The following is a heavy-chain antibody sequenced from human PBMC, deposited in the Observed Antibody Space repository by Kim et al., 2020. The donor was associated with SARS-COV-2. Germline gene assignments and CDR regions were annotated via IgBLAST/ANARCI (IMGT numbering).Heavy chain of an antibody. V-gene: IGHV3-33*01. D-gene: IGHD3-16*01. CDR2: IWYDGTNK. J-gene: IGHJ4*02. Sequence: GGSLRLSCAASGFTFSSYGMHWVRQAPGKGLEWVAVIWYDGTNKYYADSVKGRFTISRDNSKTTLYLQMNSLRAEDTAVYYCARSWGTSMITGEIDYWGQGTLVTVSS. CDR3: ARSWGTSMITGEIDY. CDR1: GFTFSSYG.